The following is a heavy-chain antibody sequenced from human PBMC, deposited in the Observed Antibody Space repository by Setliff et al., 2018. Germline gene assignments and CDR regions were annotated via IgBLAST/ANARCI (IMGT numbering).Heavy chain of an antibody. CDR1: GFTFSYYW. CDR3: AKVRSSAWSIVYYYMDV. CDR2: ISTSSSTT. Sequence: GGSLRLSCAASGFTFSYYWMSWVRQAPGKGLEWISYISTSSSTTYYADSVKGRFTISRDIAKNSLYLQMNSLRADDTAVYYCAKVRSSAWSIVYYYMDVWGKGTTVTVSS. D-gene: IGHD6-13*01. J-gene: IGHJ6*03. V-gene: IGHV3-48*01.